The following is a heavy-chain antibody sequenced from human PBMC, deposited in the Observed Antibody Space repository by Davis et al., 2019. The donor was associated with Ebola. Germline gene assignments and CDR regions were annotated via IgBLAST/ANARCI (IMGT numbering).Heavy chain of an antibody. CDR2: IIPIFGTA. CDR1: GGTFSSYA. CDR3: AREGHVDTAMVSVGLYYYYGMDV. Sequence: SVKVSCKASGGTFSSYAISWVRQAPGQGLEWMGGIIPIFGTANYAQKFQGRVTITADESTSTAYMELSSLRSEDTAVYYCAREGHVDTAMVSVGLYYYYGMDVWGQGTTVTVSS. V-gene: IGHV1-69*13. D-gene: IGHD5-18*01. J-gene: IGHJ6*02.